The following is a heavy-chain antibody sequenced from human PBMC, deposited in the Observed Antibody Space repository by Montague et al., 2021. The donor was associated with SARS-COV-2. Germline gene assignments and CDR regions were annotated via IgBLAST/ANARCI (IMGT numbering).Heavy chain of an antibody. V-gene: IGHV3-53*01. CDR1: GFTVNSNY. D-gene: IGHD1-26*01. Sequence: SLRLSCAASGFTVNSNYMSWVRQAPGKGLEWVALIYSGGDTTYAVSVRDRFTISRDSSKNTLYLQMNSLRVEDTAVFYCARGGVGATWAFDIWGQGTMVTVSS. J-gene: IGHJ3*02. CDR2: IYSGGDT. CDR3: ARGGVGATWAFDI.